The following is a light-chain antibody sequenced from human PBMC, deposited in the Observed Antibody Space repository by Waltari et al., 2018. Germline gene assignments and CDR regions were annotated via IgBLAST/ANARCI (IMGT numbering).Light chain of an antibody. CDR2: ATS. CDR3: QQSYSPPFT. J-gene: IGKJ2*01. V-gene: IGKV1-39*01. CDR1: QSINTY. Sequence: DIQMTQSPSSLSASVGDGVTITCRTGQSINTYLNWYQQKPGKAPRFLIYATSTLLSGVPSRFSGSGSGTYFTLTINGLQAEDSATYYCQQSYSPPFTFGQGTSLEI.